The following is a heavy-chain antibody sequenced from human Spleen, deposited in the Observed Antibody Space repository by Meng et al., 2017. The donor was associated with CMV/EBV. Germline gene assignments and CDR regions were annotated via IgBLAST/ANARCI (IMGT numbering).Heavy chain of an antibody. J-gene: IGHJ4*02. CDR2: IHGTEVT. CDR3: AKGRKDGTYHY. D-gene: IGHD5-24*01. CDR1: EFSFRTAS. Sequence: SEFSFRTASMAWVRQGPGKGLEWVALIHGTEVTHYGDSVKGRFTISRDNSKNTLFLQMSGLRGDDTATYFCAKGRKDGTYHYWGRGTLVTVSS. V-gene: IGHV3-23*01.